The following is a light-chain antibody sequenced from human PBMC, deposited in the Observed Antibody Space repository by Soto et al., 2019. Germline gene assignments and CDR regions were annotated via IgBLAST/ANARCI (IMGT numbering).Light chain of an antibody. Sequence: DIQMTQSPSSLSASVGDRVTITCRASQGISTYLAWYQQKPGKVPKLLIYAASTLQTGVPSRFSGSGSGTDFALTISSRQPEDVATYYCQKYNSAPWTFGQGNKVEIK. J-gene: IGKJ1*01. CDR1: QGISTY. CDR2: AAS. CDR3: QKYNSAPWT. V-gene: IGKV1-27*01.